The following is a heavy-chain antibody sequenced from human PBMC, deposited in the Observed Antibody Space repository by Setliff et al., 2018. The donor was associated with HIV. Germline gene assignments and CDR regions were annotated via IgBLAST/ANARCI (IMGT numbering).Heavy chain of an antibody. V-gene: IGHV4-4*08. CDR1: GGSISTYF. CDR2: IYTSGTT. CDR3: ARGDGTKYYYYYYMDV. Sequence: PSLTCTVSGGSISTYFWTWIRQPPGKGLEWIGYIYTSGTTYYNPSLKSRVAISVDTSKNQFSLKLSSVTAADTAVYYCARGDGTKYYYYYYMDVWGKGTTVTVSS. J-gene: IGHJ6*03. D-gene: IGHD1-7*01.